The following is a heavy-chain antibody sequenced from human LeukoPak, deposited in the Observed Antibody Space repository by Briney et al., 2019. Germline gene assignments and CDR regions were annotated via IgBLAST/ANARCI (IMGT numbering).Heavy chain of an antibody. CDR1: GYTFTSYG. D-gene: IGHD2-21*01. J-gene: IGHJ3*02. CDR3: ARDAHIVVVMGAFDI. Sequence: GASVKVSCKASGYTFTSYGISWVRQAPGQRLEWMGWINAGNGNTKYSQKFQGRVTITRDTSASTAYMELSSLRSEDTAVYYCARDAHIVVVMGAFDIWGQGTMVTVSS. V-gene: IGHV1-3*01. CDR2: INAGNGNT.